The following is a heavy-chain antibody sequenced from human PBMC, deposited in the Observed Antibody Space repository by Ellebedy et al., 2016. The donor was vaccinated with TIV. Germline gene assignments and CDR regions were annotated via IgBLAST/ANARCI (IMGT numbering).Heavy chain of an antibody. J-gene: IGHJ3*01. Sequence: GGSLRLSXAASGFTFSSYTMNWVRQAPGKGLEWVSSISSSSTYIYYADSVKGRFTISRDNSKNMLGLQLNSLRPEDTAVYYCAKGGIYSSDWYLDAFDLWGQGTLVTVSS. V-gene: IGHV3-21*01. CDR1: GFTFSSYT. CDR3: AKGGIYSSDWYLDAFDL. CDR2: ISSSSTYI. D-gene: IGHD6-19*01.